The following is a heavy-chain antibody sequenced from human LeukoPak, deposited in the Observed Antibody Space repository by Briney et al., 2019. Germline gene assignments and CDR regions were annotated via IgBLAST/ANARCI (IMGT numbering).Heavy chain of an antibody. J-gene: IGHJ4*02. CDR3: AKDDDFWSGYGFDY. CDR2: ISGSGGST. V-gene: IGHV3-23*01. Sequence: GGSLRLSCAASGFTFSSYAMSWVRQAPGKGLEWVSAISGSGGSTYYAGSVKGRFTISRDNSKNTLYLQMNSLRAEDTAVYYCAKDDDFWSGYGFDYWGQGTLVTVSS. D-gene: IGHD3-3*01. CDR1: GFTFSSYA.